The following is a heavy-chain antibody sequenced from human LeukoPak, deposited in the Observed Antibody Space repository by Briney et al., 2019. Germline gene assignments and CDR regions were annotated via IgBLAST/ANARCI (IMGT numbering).Heavy chain of an antibody. CDR3: ARGYCTNGVCQRRYYYYMDV. CDR1: GGTFSSYA. CDR2: IIPIFGTA. Sequence: SVKVSCKASGGTFSSYAISWVRQAPGQGLEWMGGIIPIFGTANYAQKFQGRVTITTGESTSTAYMELSSLRSEDTAVYYCARGYCTNGVCQRRYYYYMDVWGKGTTVTVSS. J-gene: IGHJ6*03. V-gene: IGHV1-69*05. D-gene: IGHD2-8*01.